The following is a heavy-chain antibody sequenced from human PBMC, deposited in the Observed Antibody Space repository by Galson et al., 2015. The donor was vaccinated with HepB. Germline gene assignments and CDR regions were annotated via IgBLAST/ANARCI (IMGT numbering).Heavy chain of an antibody. CDR1: GGSIGSSSYY. J-gene: IGHJ3*02. Sequence: ETLSLTCTVSGGSIGSSSYYWGWIRQPPGKGLEWIGSIYYSGSAYYNPSLKSRVTISVDTSKNQFSLKLSSVTAADTAVYYCARPHGPVGATQSPGCAFDIWGQGTMVTVSS. V-gene: IGHV4-39*01. CDR3: ARPHGPVGATQSPGCAFDI. D-gene: IGHD1-26*01. CDR2: IYYSGSA.